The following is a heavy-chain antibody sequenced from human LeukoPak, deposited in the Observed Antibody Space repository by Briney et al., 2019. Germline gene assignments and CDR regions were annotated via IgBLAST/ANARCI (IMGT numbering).Heavy chain of an antibody. D-gene: IGHD6-13*01. V-gene: IGHV1-69*05. Sequence: ASVKVSCKASGGTFSSYAISWVRQAPGQGLEWMGGIIPIFGTANYAQKFQGGVTITRDTSASTAYMELSSLRSEDMAVYYCARDIGGSSWYSFDYWGQGTLVTVSS. J-gene: IGHJ4*02. CDR1: GGTFSSYA. CDR3: ARDIGGSSWYSFDY. CDR2: IIPIFGTA.